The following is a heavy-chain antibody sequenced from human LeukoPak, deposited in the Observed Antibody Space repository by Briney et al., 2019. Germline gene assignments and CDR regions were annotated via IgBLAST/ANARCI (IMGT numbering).Heavy chain of an antibody. D-gene: IGHD3-10*01. J-gene: IGHJ4*02. CDR2: ISSSSSYI. CDR1: GFNFSSYS. Sequence: GGSLRLSCAASGFNFSSYSMNWVRQAPGKGLEWVSSISSSSSYIYYADSVKGRFTISRDNAKNSLYLQMNSLRAEDTAVYYCASMWFGELLSTDYFDYSGQGTLVTVSS. V-gene: IGHV3-21*01. CDR3: ASMWFGELLSTDYFDY.